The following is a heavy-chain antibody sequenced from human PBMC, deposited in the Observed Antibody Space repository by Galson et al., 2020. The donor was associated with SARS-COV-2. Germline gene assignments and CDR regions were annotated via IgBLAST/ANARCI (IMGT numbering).Heavy chain of an antibody. J-gene: IGHJ4*02. CDR3: ARVPHYCSGGSCYSMSSFFDY. D-gene: IGHD2-15*01. CDR1: GYTFTSYG. CDR2: ISAYNGNT. Sequence: ASVKVSCKASGYTFTSYGISWVRQAPGQGLEWMGWISAYNGNTNYAQKLQGRVTMTTDTSTSTAYMELRSLRSDDTAVYYCARVPHYCSGGSCYSMSSFFDYWGQGTLVTVSS. V-gene: IGHV1-18*04.